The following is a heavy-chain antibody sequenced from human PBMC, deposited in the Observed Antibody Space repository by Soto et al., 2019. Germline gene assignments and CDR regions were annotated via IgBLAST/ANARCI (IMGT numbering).Heavy chain of an antibody. CDR3: ARDGYCVGSSCPFLPVV. J-gene: IGHJ6*02. CDR2: ISKSGTTT. CDR1: GFTFSSYG. Sequence: GGSLRLSCVASGFTFSSYGMNWVRQGPGKGLEWLSFISKSGTTTYYADSVKGRFTISRDNAKNSLYLQMNSLRDEDMAVYYCARDGYCVGSSCPFLPVVWGQGTTVTVFS. D-gene: IGHD2-21*01. V-gene: IGHV3-48*02.